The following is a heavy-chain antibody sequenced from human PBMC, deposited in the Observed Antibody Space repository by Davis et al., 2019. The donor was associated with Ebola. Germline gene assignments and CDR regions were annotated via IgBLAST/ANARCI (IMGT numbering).Heavy chain of an antibody. V-gene: IGHV1-18*04. CDR1: GYTFTSYG. D-gene: IGHD3-10*01. Sequence: AASVKVSCKASGYTFTSYGITWVRQAPGQGLEWMGWINPHNGNTNYAQNVQGRVTMTTDTSTSTAYMELRSLRSDDTAVYYCARLWGYYGMDVWGQGTTVTVSS. CDR3: ARLWGYYGMDV. J-gene: IGHJ6*02. CDR2: INPHNGNT.